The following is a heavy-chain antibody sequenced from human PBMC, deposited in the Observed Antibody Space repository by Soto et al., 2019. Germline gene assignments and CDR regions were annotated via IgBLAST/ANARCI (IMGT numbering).Heavy chain of an antibody. V-gene: IGHV3-15*07. CDR3: TARGS. J-gene: IGHJ4*02. CDR2: IRSKVDGGTT. CDR1: DFTFTTAW. D-gene: IGHD3-10*01. Sequence: EAQLVESGGGLVKPGGSLRLSCAGSDFTFTTAWMHWVRQAPGKGLEWVGRIRSKVDGGTTDYAAPVKGRFFISRDDSKDTLYLQMHNLEIDDTAVYYCTARGSWGQGTLVTVSS.